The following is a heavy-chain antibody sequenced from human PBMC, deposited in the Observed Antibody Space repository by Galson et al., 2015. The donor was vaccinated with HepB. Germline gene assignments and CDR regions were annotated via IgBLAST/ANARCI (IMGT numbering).Heavy chain of an antibody. CDR2: ISYGGSNK. CDR3: AKDNSSRSSWYYYGMDV. V-gene: IGHV3-30*04. J-gene: IGHJ6*02. D-gene: IGHD6-13*01. Sequence: SLRLSCAASGFTFSSYAMHWVRQAPGKGLEWVAVISYGGSNKYYADSVKGRFTISRDNSKNTLYLQMNSLRAEDTAVYYCAKDNSSRSSWYYYGMDVWGQGTTVTVSS. CDR1: GFTFSSYA.